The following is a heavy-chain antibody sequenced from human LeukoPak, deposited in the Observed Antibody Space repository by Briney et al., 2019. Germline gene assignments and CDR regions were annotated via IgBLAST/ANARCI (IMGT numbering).Heavy chain of an antibody. Sequence: PGGSLRLSCAASGFTFDDYTMNWVRQAPGEGLEWVSSISTSSSYIYYADSVKGRFTISRDNAKNSLYLQMNGLRAEDTAVYYCARERSGSWYFDYWGQGTLVTDSS. D-gene: IGHD6-13*01. CDR3: ARERSGSWYFDY. CDR2: ISTSSSYI. J-gene: IGHJ4*02. CDR1: GFTFDDYT. V-gene: IGHV3-21*01.